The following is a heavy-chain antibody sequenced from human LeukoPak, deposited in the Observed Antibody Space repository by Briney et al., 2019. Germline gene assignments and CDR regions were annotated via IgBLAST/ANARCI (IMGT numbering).Heavy chain of an antibody. V-gene: IGHV3-30-3*01. D-gene: IGHD3-22*01. CDR1: GFTFSSYA. CDR2: ISYDGSNK. J-gene: IGHJ4*02. CDR3: ARAPDYYDSSGYPFD. Sequence: PGGSLRLSCAASGFTFSSYAMHWVRQAPGKGLEWVAVISYDGSNKYHADSVKGRFTISRDNSKHTLYLQMNSLRAEDTAVYYCARAPDYYDSSGYPFDWGQGTLVTVSS.